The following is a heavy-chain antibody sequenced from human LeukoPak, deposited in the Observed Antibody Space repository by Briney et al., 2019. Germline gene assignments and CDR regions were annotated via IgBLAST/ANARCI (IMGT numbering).Heavy chain of an antibody. Sequence: GGSLRLACAASGITFNSNWMSWVRQAPGEGLEWVSAISDSGGSTYYADSVKGRFTISRDNSKNTLYLQMNSLRAEDTAVYYCAKGVYDFWSSYDYWGQGTLVTVSS. D-gene: IGHD3-3*01. CDR2: ISDSGGST. CDR3: AKGVYDFWSSYDY. CDR1: GITFNSNW. V-gene: IGHV3-23*01. J-gene: IGHJ4*02.